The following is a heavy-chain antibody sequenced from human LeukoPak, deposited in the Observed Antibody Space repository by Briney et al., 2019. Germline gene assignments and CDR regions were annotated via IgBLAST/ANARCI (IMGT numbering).Heavy chain of an antibody. CDR3: ARADLVGATYYYYYYMDV. V-gene: IGHV1-18*01. CDR2: ISAYNGNT. Sequence: ASVKVSCKASGYTLTSYGISWVRQAPGQGLEWMGWISAYNGNTNYAQKLQGRVTMTRDMSTSTVYMELSSLRSEDTAVYYCARADLVGATYYYYYYMDVWGKGTTVTISS. J-gene: IGHJ6*03. CDR1: GYTLTSYG. D-gene: IGHD1-26*01.